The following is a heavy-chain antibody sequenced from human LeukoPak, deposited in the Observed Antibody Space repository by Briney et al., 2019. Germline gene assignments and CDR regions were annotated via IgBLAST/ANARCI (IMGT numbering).Heavy chain of an antibody. D-gene: IGHD6-6*01. CDR1: GGSFSGYY. V-gene: IGHV4-34*01. J-gene: IGHJ5*02. CDR3: ARGVRSSSSSGLLFSDWFDP. CDR2: INHSGST. Sequence: ASETLSLTCAVHGGSFSGYYWSWIRQPPGKGLEWIGEINHSGSTNYNPSLKSRVTISVDTSKNQFSLELSSVTAADTDVYYCARGVRSSSSSGLLFSDWFDPWGQGTLVTVSS.